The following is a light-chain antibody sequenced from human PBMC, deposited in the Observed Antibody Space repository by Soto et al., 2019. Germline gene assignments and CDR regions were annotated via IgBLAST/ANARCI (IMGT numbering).Light chain of an antibody. Sequence: EIVLTQSPATLSLSPGERVTLSCRASESVKTFLAWYQQKPGQAPRLLIYDASNRATGIPARFSGGGSGTDFTLTISSLEPDDSAVYYCQQRKTWRARTFGGGTKVEIK. CDR2: DAS. V-gene: IGKV3-11*01. CDR3: QQRKTWRART. J-gene: IGKJ4*01. CDR1: ESVKTF.